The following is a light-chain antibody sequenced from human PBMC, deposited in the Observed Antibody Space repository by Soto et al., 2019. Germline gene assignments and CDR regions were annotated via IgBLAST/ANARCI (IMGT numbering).Light chain of an antibody. J-gene: IGKJ2*01. V-gene: IGKV4-1*01. Sequence: DIVMTQSPDSLAVSLGERATINCKSSQSVLYSSNNKNYLAWYQQKPGQPPKLLIYWASTRESGVPDRFSGSGSETDFTLTISILKAEDVAVYYCQQYYSTPYTFGPGTKLEIK. CDR3: QQYYSTPYT. CDR1: QSVLYSSNNKNY. CDR2: WAS.